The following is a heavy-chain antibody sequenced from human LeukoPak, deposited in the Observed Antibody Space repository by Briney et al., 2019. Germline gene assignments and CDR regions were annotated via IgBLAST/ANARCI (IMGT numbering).Heavy chain of an antibody. CDR1: GYTFTSYG. Sequence: ASVKVSCKASGYTFTSYGISWVRQAPGQGLEGMGWISAYNGNTNFAQNLQGRVTMTTDTYTSTAYVELRSLRSDDTAVYYCARDYYDSSGYYRGGDYFDYWGQGTLVTVSS. CDR3: ARDYYDSSGYYRGGDYFDY. V-gene: IGHV1-18*01. D-gene: IGHD3-22*01. CDR2: ISAYNGNT. J-gene: IGHJ4*02.